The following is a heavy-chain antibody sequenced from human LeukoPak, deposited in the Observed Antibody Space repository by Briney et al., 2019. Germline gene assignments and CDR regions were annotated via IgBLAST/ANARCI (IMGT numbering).Heavy chain of an antibody. D-gene: IGHD4-11*01. CDR2: FYYSGNT. V-gene: IGHV4-39*01. Sequence: SETLSLTCTVSGCSITSSSYYWGWIRQPPGKGLEWIGTFYYSGNTYYSPSLKSRVTISVDTSKNQFSLKLSSVTAADTAVYYCARRNFNGWVGFDYWGQGTVVTVSS. CDR1: GCSITSSSYY. CDR3: ARRNFNGWVGFDY. J-gene: IGHJ4*02.